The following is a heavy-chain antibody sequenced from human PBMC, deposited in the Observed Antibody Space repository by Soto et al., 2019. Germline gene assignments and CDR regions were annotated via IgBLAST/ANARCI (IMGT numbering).Heavy chain of an antibody. D-gene: IGHD2-2*01. CDR1: GYSFTSYW. CDR3: ARQKTWGDCSSTSCLHFDP. Sequence: GESLKISCNGSGYSFTSYWINWVRQMPGKGLERMGRIDPTDSYTNYSPSFQGHVTISGDKSISTAYLQWSRLKASDTAMYYSARQKTWGDCSSTSCLHFDPSGQGTLVTVSS. CDR2: IDPTDSYT. J-gene: IGHJ5*02. V-gene: IGHV5-10-1*01.